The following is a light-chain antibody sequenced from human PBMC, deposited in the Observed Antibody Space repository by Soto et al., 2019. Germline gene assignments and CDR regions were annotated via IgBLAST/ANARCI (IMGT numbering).Light chain of an antibody. J-gene: IGKJ2*01. V-gene: IGKV3-20*01. CDR2: GAS. CDR1: QSVTSSY. CDR3: QQYGSSPRT. Sequence: EIVLTQSPGTLSLSPGERATLSCRASQSVTSSYLAWYQQKPGQAPLLLIYGASSRATGIPDRFSGSGSGTDFPLAINRLKPENFAVYYCQQYGSSPRTFGQGTKLEIK.